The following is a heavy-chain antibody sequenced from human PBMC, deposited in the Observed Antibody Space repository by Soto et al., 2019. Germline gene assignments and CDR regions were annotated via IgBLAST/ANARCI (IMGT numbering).Heavy chain of an antibody. D-gene: IGHD5-12*01. Sequence: XGSLRLSCAASGFIFTNYAMNWVRQAPGKGLEWVSVIGGRGNSAYYADSVQGRFTISRDNSKNTLSLQMSSLTADDTAIYYCVREGRGSFDFWGRGTMVTVPS. V-gene: IGHV3-23*01. CDR1: GFIFTNYA. J-gene: IGHJ3*01. CDR2: IGGRGNSA. CDR3: VREGRGSFDF.